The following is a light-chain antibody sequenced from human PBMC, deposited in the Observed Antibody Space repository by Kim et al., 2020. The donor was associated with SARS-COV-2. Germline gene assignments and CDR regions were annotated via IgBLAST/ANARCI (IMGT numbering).Light chain of an antibody. Sequence: VSPGERATLSCRASQSVISTLAWYQQKAGQAPRLLIYDASTRATGIPTRFSGTGSGTEFTLTISSLQSEDSAVYYCQQYYRWPLTFGGGTKVDIK. V-gene: IGKV3-15*01. J-gene: IGKJ4*01. CDR1: QSVIST. CDR3: QQYYRWPLT. CDR2: DAS.